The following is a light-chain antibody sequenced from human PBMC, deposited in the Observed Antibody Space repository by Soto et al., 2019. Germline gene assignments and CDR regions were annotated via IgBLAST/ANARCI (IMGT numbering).Light chain of an antibody. J-gene: IGLJ2*01. Sequence: QSVLTQPPSVSAAPGQKVTISCSGSSSNIGNNYVSWYQQLPGTAPKLLIYDNNKRPSGIPDRFSGSKSGTSATLGITGLQTGDEADYYCGTWDSSPSPLFGGGTKLTVL. CDR2: DNN. CDR1: SSNIGNNY. V-gene: IGLV1-51*01. CDR3: GTWDSSPSPL.